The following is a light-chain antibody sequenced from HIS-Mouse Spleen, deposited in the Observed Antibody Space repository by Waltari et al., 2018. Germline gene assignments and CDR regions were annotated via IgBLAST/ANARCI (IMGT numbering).Light chain of an antibody. V-gene: IGKV1-9*01. CDR1: QGISSY. Sequence: DIQLTQSPSFLSASVGDRVTITCRASQGISSYLAWYQQKPGKAPKLLIYAASTLQSGVPPRFSGSGSGTDFTLTISCLQSEDFATYYCQQYYSFPYTFGQGTKLEIK. CDR3: QQYYSFPYT. CDR2: AAS. J-gene: IGKJ2*01.